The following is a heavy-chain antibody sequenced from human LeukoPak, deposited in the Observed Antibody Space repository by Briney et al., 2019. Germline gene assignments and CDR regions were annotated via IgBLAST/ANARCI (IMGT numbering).Heavy chain of an antibody. D-gene: IGHD3-22*01. CDR1: GFTFSTYA. V-gene: IGHV3-23*01. CDR3: AKDRGRYYDSSGFYWGYYFDS. CDR2: ISGTGGST. Sequence: GGSLRLSCAASGFTFSTYAVNWVRQAPGKGLEWVSTISGTGGSTYYADSVKGRFTISRDNPKNTLYLQMSSLRAEDTAVYYCAKDRGRYYDSSGFYWGYYFDSWGQGILVTVST. J-gene: IGHJ4*02.